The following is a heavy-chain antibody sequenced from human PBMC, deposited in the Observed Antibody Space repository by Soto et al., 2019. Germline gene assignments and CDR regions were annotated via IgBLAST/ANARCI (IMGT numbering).Heavy chain of an antibody. CDR2: IDNAGTDS. V-gene: IGHV3-74*01. J-gene: IGHJ6*04. CDR3: ARGWFGPDV. D-gene: IGHD3-10*01. Sequence: EVQLVESGGGLVQPGGSLRLSCAASGLTLSGRSMHWVRQAPGKGLVWVSGIDNAGTDSTYADSVKGRFTSSRDNAKNTLYLQMNSLRVEDTAVYYCARGWFGPDVWGKGTTVTVSP. CDR1: GLTLSGRS.